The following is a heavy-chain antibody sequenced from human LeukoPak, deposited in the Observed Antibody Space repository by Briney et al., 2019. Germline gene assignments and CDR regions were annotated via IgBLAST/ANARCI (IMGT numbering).Heavy chain of an antibody. Sequence: GASVKVSCKASGGTFSSYAISWVRQAPGQGLEWMGGIIPIFGTANYAQKFQGRVTVTMDESTSTAYMELSSLRSEDTAVYYCARGPPPYSNYYYMDVWGKGTTVTVSS. V-gene: IGHV1-69*05. J-gene: IGHJ6*03. CDR1: GGTFSSYA. CDR2: IIPIFGTA. CDR3: ARGPPPYSNYYYMDV. D-gene: IGHD4-11*01.